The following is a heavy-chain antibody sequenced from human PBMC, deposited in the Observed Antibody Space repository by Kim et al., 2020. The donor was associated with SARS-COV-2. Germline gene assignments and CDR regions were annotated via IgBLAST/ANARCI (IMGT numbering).Heavy chain of an antibody. D-gene: IGHD4-4*01. CDR1: GGSISSSSYY. J-gene: IGHJ4*02. Sequence: SETLSLTCTVSGGSISSSSYYWGWIRQPPGKGLEWIGSIYYSGSTYYNPSLKSRVTISVDTSKNQFSLKLSSVTAADTAVYYCARDQWGYSNGWGQGTLVTVSS. V-gene: IGHV4-39*07. CDR3: ARDQWGYSNG. CDR2: IYYSGST.